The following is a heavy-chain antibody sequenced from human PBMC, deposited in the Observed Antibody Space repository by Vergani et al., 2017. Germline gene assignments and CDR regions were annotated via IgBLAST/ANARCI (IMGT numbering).Heavy chain of an antibody. CDR1: GYSFTSYW. CDR3: ARVGRDTTPAAPIPYAFDI. V-gene: IGHV5-10-1*03. CDR2: IDPSDSYT. D-gene: IGHD1-14*01. Sequence: EVQLVQSGAEVKTPGESLRISCKVSGYSFTSYWISWVRQMPGKGLEWMGRIDPSDSYTNYSPSFQGHVTISADKSIGTAYLQWSSLKATDTAMYYCARVGRDTTPAAPIPYAFDIWGQGTMVTVSS. J-gene: IGHJ3*02.